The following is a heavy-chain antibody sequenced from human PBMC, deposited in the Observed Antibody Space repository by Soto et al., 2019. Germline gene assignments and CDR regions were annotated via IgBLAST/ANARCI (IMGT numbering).Heavy chain of an antibody. CDR1: GYTFTSYA. V-gene: IGHV1-3*01. J-gene: IGHJ4*02. CDR3: ARDVGYSADYYFDY. CDR2: INAGNGNT. D-gene: IGHD6-13*01. Sequence: GASVKVSSKASGYTFTSYAMHWVRQAPGQRLEWMGWINAGNGNTKYSQKFQGRVTITRDTSASTAYMELSSLRSEDTAVYYCARDVGYSADYYFDYWGQGTLVTVSS.